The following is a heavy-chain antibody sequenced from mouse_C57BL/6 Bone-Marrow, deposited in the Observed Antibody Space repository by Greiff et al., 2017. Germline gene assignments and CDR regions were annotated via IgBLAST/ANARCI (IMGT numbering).Heavy chain of an antibody. V-gene: IGHV1-81*01. CDR1: GYTFTSYG. D-gene: IGHD1-1*01. J-gene: IGHJ3*01. CDR2: IYPRSGNT. Sequence: QVHVKQSGAELARPGASVKLSCKASGYTFTSYGISWVKQRTGQGLEWIGEIYPRSGNTYYNEKFKGKATLTADKSSSTAYMELRSLTSEDSAVYFGARGHRYSYGSTWFAYWGQGTLVTVSA. CDR3: ARGHRYSYGSTWFAY.